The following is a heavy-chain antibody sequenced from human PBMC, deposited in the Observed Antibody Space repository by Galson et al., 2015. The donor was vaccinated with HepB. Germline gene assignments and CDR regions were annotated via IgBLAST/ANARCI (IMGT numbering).Heavy chain of an antibody. Sequence: SLRLSCAASGFTFGDYSMSWVRQAPGKGLEWVGFVRAKVYGGTIEYAASVRGRFTISRDDSKSIAYLQMNNLKTEDTAVYYCTRNVVAAGDVYYYGMDVWGQGTTVTVSS. CDR3: TRNVVAAGDVYYYGMDV. J-gene: IGHJ6*02. CDR1: GFTFGDYS. V-gene: IGHV3-49*04. D-gene: IGHD6-13*01. CDR2: VRAKVYGGTI.